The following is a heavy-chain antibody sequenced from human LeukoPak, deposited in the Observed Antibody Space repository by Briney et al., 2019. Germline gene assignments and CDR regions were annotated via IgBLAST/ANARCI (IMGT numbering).Heavy chain of an antibody. D-gene: IGHD5-24*01. CDR3: AKESMAPAAFDY. J-gene: IGHJ4*02. CDR1: GFTFDDYA. CDR2: ISWNSGSI. V-gene: IGHV3-9*01. Sequence: GGSLRLSCAASGFTFDDYAMHWVRQAPGKGLEWVSGISWNSGSIGYADSVKGRFTISRDNAKNSLYLQRNSLRAEDTALYYCAKESMAPAAFDYWGQGTLVTVSS.